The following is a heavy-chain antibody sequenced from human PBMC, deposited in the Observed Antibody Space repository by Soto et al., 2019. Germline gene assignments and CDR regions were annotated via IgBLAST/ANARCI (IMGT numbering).Heavy chain of an antibody. V-gene: IGHV3-53*02. CDR2: LYSGGGT. Sequence: EVQLVETGGGLIQPGGSLRLSCAASGFTVSSNYMSWVHQAPGKGLEWISVLYSGGGTYYADSVKGRFTISRDNSKNTLYLQMNSLRAEDTAVYYCAREGNYNSGDYWGQGTLVTVSS. D-gene: IGHD1-1*01. CDR3: AREGNYNSGDY. CDR1: GFTVSSNY. J-gene: IGHJ4*02.